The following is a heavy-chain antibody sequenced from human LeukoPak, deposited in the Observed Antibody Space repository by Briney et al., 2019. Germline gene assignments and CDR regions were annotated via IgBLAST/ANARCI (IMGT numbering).Heavy chain of an antibody. V-gene: IGHV1-46*01. CDR2: INPSGGST. CDR3: ARESIAVAGFFDY. Sequence: ASVKVSCKASGYTFTSYYVHWVRQAPGQGLEWMGIINPSGGSTSYAQKVQGRVTISVDTSKNQFSLKLSSVTAADTAVYYCARESIAVAGFFDYWGQGTLVTVSS. J-gene: IGHJ4*02. D-gene: IGHD6-19*01. CDR1: GYTFTSYY.